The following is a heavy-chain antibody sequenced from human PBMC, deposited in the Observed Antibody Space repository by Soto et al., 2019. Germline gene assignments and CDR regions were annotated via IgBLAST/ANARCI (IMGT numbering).Heavy chain of an antibody. CDR3: AREAGWQRMVPYD. D-gene: IGHD6-25*01. J-gene: IGHJ4*02. CDR2: ISAFNGDT. CDR1: GYTFTSYG. V-gene: IGHV1-18*04. Sequence: QVQLVQSGTEVKKPGASVNVSCKAFGYTFTSYGFSWVRQVPGQGLEWLGWISAFNGDTQYSQTMKGRLTVTTDTATTTVHMELRSLTQADTAVYYCAREAGWQRMVPYDWGQGTLVTVS.